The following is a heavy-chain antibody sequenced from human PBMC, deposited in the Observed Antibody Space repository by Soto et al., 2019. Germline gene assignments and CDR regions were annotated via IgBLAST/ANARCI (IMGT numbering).Heavy chain of an antibody. Sequence: SETLSLTCTVSGGSISSYYWSWIRQPPGKGLEWIGYIYYSGSTNYNPSLKSRVTISVDTSKNQFSLKLSSVTAADTAVYYCARLVVLRFLEWLSPDAFDSWGQGTMVTVSS. V-gene: IGHV4-59*08. CDR1: GGSISSYY. D-gene: IGHD3-3*01. CDR3: ARLVVLRFLEWLSPDAFDS. J-gene: IGHJ3*02. CDR2: IYYSGST.